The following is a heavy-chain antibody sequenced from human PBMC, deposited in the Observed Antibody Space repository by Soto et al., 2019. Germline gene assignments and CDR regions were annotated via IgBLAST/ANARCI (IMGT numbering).Heavy chain of an antibody. CDR3: ARERDENTPMVIGYYYYGMDV. CDR2: IIPIFGTA. CDR1: GGTFSSYA. Sequence: GASVKVSCKASGGTFSSYAISWVRQAPGQGLEWMGGIIPIFGTANYAQKFQGRVTITADESTSTAYMELSSLRSEDTAVYYCARERDENTPMVIGYYYYGMDVWGQGTTVTVSS. J-gene: IGHJ6*02. D-gene: IGHD5-18*01. V-gene: IGHV1-69*13.